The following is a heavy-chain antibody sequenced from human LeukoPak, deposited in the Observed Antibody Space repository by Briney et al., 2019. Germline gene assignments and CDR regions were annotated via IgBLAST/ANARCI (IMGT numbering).Heavy chain of an antibody. Sequence: PSQTLSLTCTVSGGSISSGGYYWSWIRQHPGKGLEWIGYIYYSGSTYYSPSLKSRVTISVDTSKNQFSLKLSSVTAADTAVYYCARAPDVVVPAAITGYYFDYWGQGTLVTVS. CDR2: IYYSGST. J-gene: IGHJ4*02. CDR3: ARAPDVVVPAAITGYYFDY. D-gene: IGHD2-2*01. V-gene: IGHV4-31*03. CDR1: GGSISSGGYY.